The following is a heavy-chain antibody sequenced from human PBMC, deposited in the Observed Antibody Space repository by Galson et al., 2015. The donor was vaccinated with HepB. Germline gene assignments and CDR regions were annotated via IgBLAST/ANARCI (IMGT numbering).Heavy chain of an antibody. CDR3: ARGPQLRPAALYYYYYYMDV. D-gene: IGHD2-2*01. CDR1: GYTFTGYY. CDR2: INPNSGGT. Sequence: SVKVSCKASGYTFTGYYMHWVRQAPGQGLEWMGRINPNSGGTNYAQKFQGRVTMTRDTSISTAYMELSSLRSEDTAVYYCARGPQLRPAALYYYYYYMDVWGKGTTVTVSS. V-gene: IGHV1-2*06. J-gene: IGHJ6*03.